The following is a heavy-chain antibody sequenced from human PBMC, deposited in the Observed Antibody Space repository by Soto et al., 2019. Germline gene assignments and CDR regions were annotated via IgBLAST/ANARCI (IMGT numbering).Heavy chain of an antibody. Sequence: GASVKVSCKASGYTFTGYYMHWVRQAPGQGLEWMGWINPNSGGTNYAQKFQGWVTMTRDTSISTAYMELSSLRSEDTAVYYCARAISVITMIVVVSPNPYYYGMDVWGQGTTVTVSS. CDR1: GYTFTGYY. V-gene: IGHV1-2*04. CDR2: INPNSGGT. D-gene: IGHD3-22*01. CDR3: ARAISVITMIVVVSPNPYYYGMDV. J-gene: IGHJ6*02.